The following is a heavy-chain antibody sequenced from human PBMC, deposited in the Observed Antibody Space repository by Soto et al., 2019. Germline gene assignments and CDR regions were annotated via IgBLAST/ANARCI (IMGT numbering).Heavy chain of an antibody. CDR1: GGSISSSNYY. J-gene: IGHJ1*01. V-gene: IGHV4-39*01. D-gene: IGHD3-16*02. Sequence: QLQLQESGPGLVKPSETLSLTCTVSGGSISSSNYYWGWIRQPPGKVLEWIGTIYYGGSTYYNPSLKIRVTISVYTSKNQFSLKLSSVTAADTAVYYCARRYSSPPYRYWGQGTLVTVSS. CDR2: IYYGGST. CDR3: ARRYSSPPYRY.